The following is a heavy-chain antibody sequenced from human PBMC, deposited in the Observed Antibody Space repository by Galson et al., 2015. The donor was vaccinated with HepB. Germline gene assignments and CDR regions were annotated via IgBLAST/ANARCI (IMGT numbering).Heavy chain of an antibody. J-gene: IGHJ3*02. CDR3: ARYFDIQGAFDI. V-gene: IGHV1-2*06. CDR2: INPNSGGT. CDR1: GYTFTGYY. D-gene: IGHD3-9*01. Sequence: SVKVSCKASGYTFTGYYMHWVRQAPGQGLEWMGRINPNSGGTNYAQKFQGRVTMTRDTSISTAYMELSRLRSDDTAVYYCARYFDIQGAFDIWGQGTMVTVSS.